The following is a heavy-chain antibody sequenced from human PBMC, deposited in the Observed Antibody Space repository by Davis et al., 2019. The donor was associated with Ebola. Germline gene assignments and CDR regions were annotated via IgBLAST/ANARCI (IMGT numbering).Heavy chain of an antibody. J-gene: IGHJ4*02. CDR1: GFTFSA. D-gene: IGHD2-8*01. CDR3: ARWVSGLMSSQPIDY. V-gene: IGHV3-30*03. CDR2: ISYDGSNK. Sequence: GESLKISCAASGFTFSAMHWVRQAPGKGLEWVAGISYDGSNKYYADSVKGRFTISRDNAKNSVYLQMNSLRDEDTAVYYCARWVSGLMSSQPIDYWGQGTLVTVSS.